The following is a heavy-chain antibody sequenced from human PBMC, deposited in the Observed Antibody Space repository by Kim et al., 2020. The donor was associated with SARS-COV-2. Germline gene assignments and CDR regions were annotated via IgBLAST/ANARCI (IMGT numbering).Heavy chain of an antibody. CDR3: ARGRGLDS. Sequence: EGTEKYYVDSVKGRFTVSIDNAKKSLYLQMNSLRVEDTAMYYCARGRGLDSWVERTLVTVSS. CDR2: EGTEK. V-gene: IGHV3-7*01. J-gene: IGHJ4*02. D-gene: IGHD3-16*01.